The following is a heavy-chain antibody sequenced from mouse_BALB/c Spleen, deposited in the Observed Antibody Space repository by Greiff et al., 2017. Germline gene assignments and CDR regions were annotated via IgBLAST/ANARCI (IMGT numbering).Heavy chain of an antibody. Sequence: EVQLVESGGGLVKLGGSLKLSCAASGFTFSSYYMSWVRQTPEKRLELVAAINSNGGSTYYPDTVKGRFTISRDNAKNTLYLQMSSLKSEDTALYYCARHGLLWSYWYFDVWGAGTTVTVSS. CDR1: GFTFSSYY. CDR2: INSNGGST. J-gene: IGHJ1*01. CDR3: ARHGLLWSYWYFDV. D-gene: IGHD2-1*01. V-gene: IGHV5-6-2*01.